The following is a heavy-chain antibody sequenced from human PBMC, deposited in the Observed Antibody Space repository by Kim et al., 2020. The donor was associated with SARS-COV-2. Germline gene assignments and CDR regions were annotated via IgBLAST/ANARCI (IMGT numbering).Heavy chain of an antibody. CDR2: INHSGST. CDR3: ARKLEYQLLPSFVDY. Sequence: SETLSLTCAVYGGSFSGYYWSWIRQPPGKGLEWIGEINHSGSTNYNPSLKSRVTISVDTSKNQFSLKLSSVTAADTAVYYCARKLEYQLLPSFVDYWGQGTLGTVSS. CDR1: GGSFSGYY. D-gene: IGHD2-2*01. J-gene: IGHJ4*02. V-gene: IGHV4-34*01.